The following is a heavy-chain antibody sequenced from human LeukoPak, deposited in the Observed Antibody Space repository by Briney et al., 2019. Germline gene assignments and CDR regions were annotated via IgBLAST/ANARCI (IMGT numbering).Heavy chain of an antibody. J-gene: IGHJ4*02. D-gene: IGHD3-22*01. Sequence: PSETLSLTCAVSGYSISSGYCWGWIRQPPGKGLEWIGSIYHSGSTYYNPSLKSRVTISVDTSKNQFSLKLSSVTAADMAVYYCARHGDSSGYFVYWGQGTLVTVSS. CDR2: IYHSGST. CDR1: GYSISSGYC. V-gene: IGHV4-38-2*01. CDR3: ARHGDSSGYFVY.